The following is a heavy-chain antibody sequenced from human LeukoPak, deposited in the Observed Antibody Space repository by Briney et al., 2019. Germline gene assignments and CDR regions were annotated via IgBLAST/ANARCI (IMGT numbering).Heavy chain of an antibody. CDR2: IYPGDSDT. CDR1: GYSFTSYW. J-gene: IGHJ3*02. Sequence: PGESLKISCKGSGYSFTSYWIGWVRQMPGKGLEWMGIIYPGDSDTRYSPSFQGQVTISADKSISTAYLQWSSLKASDTAMYYCARWGGPGGNRAAFDIWGQGTMVTVSS. D-gene: IGHD3-16*01. CDR3: ARWGGPGGNRAAFDI. V-gene: IGHV5-51*01.